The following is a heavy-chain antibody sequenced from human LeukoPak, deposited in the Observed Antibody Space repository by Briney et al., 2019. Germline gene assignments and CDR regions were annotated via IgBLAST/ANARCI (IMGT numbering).Heavy chain of an antibody. CDR3: AKQGCSGGGCYFDY. J-gene: IGHJ4*02. CDR2: ISGGGGST. D-gene: IGHD2-15*01. V-gene: IGHV3-23*01. Sequence: GGSLRLSCAASGFTFSSQAMSWVRQAPGKGLEWVSSISGGGGSTYYADSVKGRFTISRDNSKNTLYLQVNSLRAEDTAVYYCAKQGCSGGGCYFDYWGQGTLVTVSS. CDR1: GFTFSSQA.